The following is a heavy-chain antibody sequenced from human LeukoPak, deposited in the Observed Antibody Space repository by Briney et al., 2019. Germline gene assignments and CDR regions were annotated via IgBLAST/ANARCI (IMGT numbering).Heavy chain of an antibody. D-gene: IGHD1-26*01. CDR1: GFTFSSYA. CDR2: ISYDGSNK. Sequence: GGSLRLSCAASGFTFSSYAMHWVRQAPGKGLEWVAVISYDGSNKYYADSVKGRFTISRDNSKNTLYLQMNSLRAEDTAVYYCAKGGRGELLLFDYWGQGTLVTVSS. J-gene: IGHJ4*02. V-gene: IGHV3-30-3*01. CDR3: AKGGRGELLLFDY.